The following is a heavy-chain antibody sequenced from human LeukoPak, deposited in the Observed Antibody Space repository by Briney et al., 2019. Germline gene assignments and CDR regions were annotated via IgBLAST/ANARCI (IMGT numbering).Heavy chain of an antibody. V-gene: IGHV3-23*01. CDR2: TSGSGGST. CDR1: GFTFSSYA. Sequence: PGGSLRLSCAASGFTFSSYAMSWVRQAPGKGLEWVSATSGSGGSTYSADSVKGRFTISRDNSKNTLYLQMNSLRAEDTAVYYCAKDLEYAATSKPLFDYWGQGTLVTVSS. J-gene: IGHJ4*02. D-gene: IGHD3-3*01. CDR3: AKDLEYAATSKPLFDY.